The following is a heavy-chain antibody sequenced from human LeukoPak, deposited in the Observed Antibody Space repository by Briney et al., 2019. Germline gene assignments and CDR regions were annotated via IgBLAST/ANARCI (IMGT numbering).Heavy chain of an antibody. CDR2: IYTSGST. CDR3: ARGGRDYYDSSGYWVY. CDR1: GGSISSYH. D-gene: IGHD3-22*01. J-gene: IGHJ4*02. Sequence: PSETLSLTCTVSGGSISSYHWSWIRQPAGKGLEWIGRIYTSGSTNYNPSLKSRVTMSVDTSKNQFSLKLSSVTAADTAVYYCARGGRDYYDSSGYWVYWGQGTLVTVSS. V-gene: IGHV4-4*07.